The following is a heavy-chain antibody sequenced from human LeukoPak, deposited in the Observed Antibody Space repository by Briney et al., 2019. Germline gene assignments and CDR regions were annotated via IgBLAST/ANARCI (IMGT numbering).Heavy chain of an antibody. J-gene: IGHJ6*03. CDR1: GFTFSSYS. D-gene: IGHD2-2*01. CDR2: ISSSSSTI. V-gene: IGHV3-48*01. Sequence: PGGSLRLSCAASGFTFSSYSMNWVRQAPGKGLEWVSYISSSSSTIYYADSVKGRFTISRDNAKNSLYLQMNSLRAEDTAVYYCARDSSPYYYYMDVWGKGTTVTVSS. CDR3: ARDSSPYYYYMDV.